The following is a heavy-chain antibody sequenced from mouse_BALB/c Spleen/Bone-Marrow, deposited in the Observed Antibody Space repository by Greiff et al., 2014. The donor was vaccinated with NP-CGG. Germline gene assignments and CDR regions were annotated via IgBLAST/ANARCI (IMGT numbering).Heavy chain of an antibody. CDR1: GYTFTSYW. CDR3: ARGGSDYENAMDY. Sequence: VQLQQSGAELARPGASVKLSCKAAGYTFTSYWMQWVKQRPGQGLEWIGAIYPGDGDTRYSQKFKEKATLTADKSSSTAYIQLSSLASEDSAVYYCARGGSDYENAMDYWGQGTSVIVSS. J-gene: IGHJ4*01. D-gene: IGHD2-4*01. CDR2: IYPGDGDT. V-gene: IGHV1-87*01.